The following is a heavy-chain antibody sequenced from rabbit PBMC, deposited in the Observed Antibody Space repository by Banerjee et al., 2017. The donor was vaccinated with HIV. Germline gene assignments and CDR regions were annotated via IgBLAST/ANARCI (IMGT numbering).Heavy chain of an antibody. CDR1: GFSFSGSYW. D-gene: IGHD4-1*01. CDR3: VRHNYKYGGWDYFAL. V-gene: IGHV1S40*01. Sequence: QSLEESGGDLVKPEGSLTLTCTASGFSFSGSYWMSWVRQAPGKGPEWIACIGTDSNGDSYYASWAKGRFTISKTSSTTVTLQMTSLTAADTATYFCVRHNYKYGGWDYFALWGQGTLVTVS. J-gene: IGHJ4*01. CDR2: IGTDSNGDS.